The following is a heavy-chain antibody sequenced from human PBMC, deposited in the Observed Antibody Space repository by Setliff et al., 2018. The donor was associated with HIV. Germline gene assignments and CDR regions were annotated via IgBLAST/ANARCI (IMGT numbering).Heavy chain of an antibody. CDR3: ARDRHSSGLGSYGP. J-gene: IGHJ5*02. Sequence: PSETLSLTCTISGGSFGVYRWSWIRQSAGRGLEWIGRIDSSGPTDYKPSLKGRVAISVDTSRNQFSLRVTSVTAADTAVYFCARDRHSSGLGSYGPWGPGILVTV. CDR1: GGSFGVYR. V-gene: IGHV4-4*07. D-gene: IGHD3-10*01. CDR2: IDSSGPT.